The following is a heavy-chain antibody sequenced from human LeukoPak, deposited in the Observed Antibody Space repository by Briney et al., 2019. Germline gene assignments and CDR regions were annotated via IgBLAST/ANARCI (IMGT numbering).Heavy chain of an antibody. Sequence: SETLSLTCTVSGGSISSSSYYWGWIRQPPGKGLEWIGSIYYSGSTYYNPSLKSRVTISVDTSKNQFSLKLSSVTAADTAVYYCASILGYCSSTNCRYFDYWGQGTLVTVSS. J-gene: IGHJ4*02. CDR2: IYYSGST. D-gene: IGHD2-2*01. CDR1: GGSISSSSYY. V-gene: IGHV4-39*01. CDR3: ASILGYCSSTNCRYFDY.